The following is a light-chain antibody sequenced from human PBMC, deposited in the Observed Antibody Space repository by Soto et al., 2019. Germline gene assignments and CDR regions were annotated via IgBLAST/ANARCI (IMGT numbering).Light chain of an antibody. CDR3: CSYAGSMGV. CDR1: SSDVGSYNL. V-gene: IGLV2-23*01. J-gene: IGLJ2*01. CDR2: EGS. Sequence: QSALTQPASVSGSPGPSITISCTGTSSDVGSYNLVSWYQQHPGKAPKLMIYEGSKRPSGVSNRFSGSKSGNTASLTISGLQAEDESDYYCCSYAGSMGVFGGGTKLTVL.